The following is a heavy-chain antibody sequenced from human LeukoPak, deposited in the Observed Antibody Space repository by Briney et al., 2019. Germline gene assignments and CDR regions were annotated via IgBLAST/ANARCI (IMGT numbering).Heavy chain of an antibody. V-gene: IGHV3-21*06. Sequence: GGSLRLSCDVSGFTYSTYSMNWVRQAPGKGLEWVSSISSRSRHIYYAESVKGRFTISRDDPKNALYLQMNSLRAEDTAVYYCATGPRVDYYGSGSPHYRGQGTLVTVSS. CDR2: ISSRSRHI. D-gene: IGHD3-10*01. CDR1: GFTYSTYS. CDR3: ATGPRVDYYGSGSPHY. J-gene: IGHJ4*02.